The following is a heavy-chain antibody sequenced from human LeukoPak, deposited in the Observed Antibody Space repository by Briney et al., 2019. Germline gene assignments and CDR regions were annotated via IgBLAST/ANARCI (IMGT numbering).Heavy chain of an antibody. V-gene: IGHV1-18*01. CDR1: GYTFTSYG. J-gene: IGHJ4*02. D-gene: IGHD6-13*01. CDR3: ATSSTGSSWYGADY. CDR2: ISAYNGNT. Sequence: GASVKVSCKASGYTFTSYGISWVRQAPGQGLEWMGWISAYNGNTNYAQKLQGRVTMTTDTSTSTAYMELRSLRSDDTAVYYCATSSTGSSWYGADYWGQGTLVTVSS.